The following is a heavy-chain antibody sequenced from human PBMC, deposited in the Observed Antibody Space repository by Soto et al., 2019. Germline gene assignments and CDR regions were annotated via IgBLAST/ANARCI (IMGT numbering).Heavy chain of an antibody. Sequence: QVQLVESGGGVVQPGRSLRLSCAASGFTFSSYAMHWVRQAPGKGLEWVAVISYDGSNKYYADSVKGRFTISRDNSKKTLYLQMHSLRAEDTGVYYCARGPMGRCYGSGSYYFDFWGQGTLVTVSP. CDR3: ARGPMGRCYGSGSYYFDF. J-gene: IGHJ4*02. CDR1: GFTFSSYA. V-gene: IGHV3-30-3*01. CDR2: ISYDGSNK. D-gene: IGHD3-10*01.